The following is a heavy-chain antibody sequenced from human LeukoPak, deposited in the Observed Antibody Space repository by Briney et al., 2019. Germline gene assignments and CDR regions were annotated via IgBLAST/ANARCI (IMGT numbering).Heavy chain of an antibody. J-gene: IGHJ4*02. D-gene: IGHD1-1*01. Sequence: KPSETLSLTCAVYGGSFSGYYWSWIRQPPGKGLEWIGAINHRGSTTYNPSLKSRVTISVDTYKNQFSRKLNSVTAADTAVYYCARGRYLIHWGQGTLVTVSS. CDR2: INHRGST. V-gene: IGHV4-34*01. CDR3: ARGRYLIH. CDR1: GGSFSGYY.